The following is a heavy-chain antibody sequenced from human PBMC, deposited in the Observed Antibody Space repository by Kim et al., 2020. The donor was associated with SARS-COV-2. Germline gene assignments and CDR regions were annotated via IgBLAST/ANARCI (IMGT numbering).Heavy chain of an antibody. CDR1: GGSISSGGHS. D-gene: IGHD4-17*01. V-gene: IGHV4-30-2*01. CDR3: ARGTTVTGFDY. Sequence: SETLSLTCAVSGGSISSGGHSWTWIRQPPGKGLEWIGHIYHTGSAYYNPSLKSRVTISVNRYTNQFSLKLSSVTSADTAVYYCARGTTVTGFDYWGQGTLVTVSS. J-gene: IGHJ4*02. CDR2: IYHTGSA.